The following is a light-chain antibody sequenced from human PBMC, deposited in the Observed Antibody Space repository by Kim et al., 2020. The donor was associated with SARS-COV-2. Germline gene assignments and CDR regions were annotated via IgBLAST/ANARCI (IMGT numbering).Light chain of an antibody. Sequence: SPGERATLSCRASQSVSHSYLAWYQQKPGQAHRLLIYGSSNRATGIPDRFSGSGSGTDFTLTISRLEPEDVAVYYCLQYGGSPWTFGQGTKVDIK. CDR2: GSS. CDR1: QSVSHSY. J-gene: IGKJ1*01. V-gene: IGKV3-20*01. CDR3: LQYGGSPWT.